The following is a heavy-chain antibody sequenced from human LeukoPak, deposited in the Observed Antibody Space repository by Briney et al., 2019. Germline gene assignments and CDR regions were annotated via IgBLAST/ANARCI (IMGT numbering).Heavy chain of an antibody. D-gene: IGHD3-10*01. CDR1: GFTFSYHW. J-gene: IGHJ6*02. CDR2: INTDGTST. V-gene: IGHV3-74*01. Sequence: GGSLRLSCSASGFTFSYHWMHWVRQAPGKGLVWVSRINTDGTSTIYADFVKGRFTIFRDNPENTLYLQMNSLSAEDTAVYYCARAMRYGSTPLYYYGMDVWGQGTTVTVSS. CDR3: ARAMRYGSTPLYYYGMDV.